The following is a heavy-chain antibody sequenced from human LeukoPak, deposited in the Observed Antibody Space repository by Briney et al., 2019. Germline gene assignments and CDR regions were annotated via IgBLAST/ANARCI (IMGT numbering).Heavy chain of an antibody. CDR3: ERGPSLRNFWSGYSLYYFDY. Sequence: SETLSLTCTVSGGTISSYYWSWIRQPPGKGLEWIGYIYYSGSTNYNPSLKSRVTISVDTSKNQFSLKLSSVTAADTAVYYCERGPSLRNFWSGYSLYYFDYWGQGTLVTVSS. J-gene: IGHJ4*02. CDR1: GGTISSYY. V-gene: IGHV4-59*01. D-gene: IGHD3-3*01. CDR2: IYYSGST.